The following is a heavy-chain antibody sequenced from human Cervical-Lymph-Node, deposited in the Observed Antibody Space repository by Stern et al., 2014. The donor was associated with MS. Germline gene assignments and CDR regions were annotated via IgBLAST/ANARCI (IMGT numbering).Heavy chain of an antibody. CDR3: ARGGRGVGLEY. D-gene: IGHD3-10*01. CDR2: DWYDGTQI. J-gene: IGHJ4*02. V-gene: IGHV3-30-3*01. CDR1: GFTFSTYA. Sequence: VQLVESGGGVVQPGRSLSLSCVASGFTFSTYAMHWVRQAPGKGLVWSAFDWYDGTQINSTDSVMARFTISRDNSKNALYLHRNSLRDEYTAVYFCARGGRGVGLEYWGQGALVTVSS.